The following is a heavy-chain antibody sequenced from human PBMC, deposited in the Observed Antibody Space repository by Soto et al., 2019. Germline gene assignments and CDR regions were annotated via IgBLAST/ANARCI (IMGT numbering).Heavy chain of an antibody. CDR3: ARGGVIIGSHYYYYGMDA. Sequence: XSVKVSCKASVYTFTSYDINWVRQATGQGLEWMGWMNPNSGNTGFAQKFQGRVTMTRNTSISTAYMELSSLRSEDTAVYYCARGGVIIGSHYYYYGMDAWGQGTTVTVSS. CDR1: VYTFTSYD. CDR2: MNPNSGNT. V-gene: IGHV1-8*01. J-gene: IGHJ6*02. D-gene: IGHD2-15*01.